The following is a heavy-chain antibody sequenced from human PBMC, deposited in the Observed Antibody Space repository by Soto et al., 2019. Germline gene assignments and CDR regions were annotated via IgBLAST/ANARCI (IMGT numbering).Heavy chain of an antibody. CDR2: IKSNPDGATT. D-gene: IGHD6-19*01. CDR3: AIVSGSGWAFDY. J-gene: IGHJ4*02. V-gene: IGHV3-15*07. Sequence: PGGSLRRSCAASGFTFITAWMNWVRQAPGKGLEWVGRIKSNPDGATTDYAAPVKGRFIISRDDSENMVYLQMNSLTTEDTAIYYCAIVSGSGWAFDYWGQGTLVTVSS. CDR1: GFTFITAW.